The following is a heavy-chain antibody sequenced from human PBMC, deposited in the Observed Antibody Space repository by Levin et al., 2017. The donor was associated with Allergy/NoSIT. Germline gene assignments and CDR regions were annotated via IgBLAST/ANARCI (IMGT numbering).Heavy chain of an antibody. CDR3: ASHGGGGTVVTPFDY. D-gene: IGHD4-23*01. Sequence: GASVKVSCKASGYTFTGYYMHWVRQAPGQGLEWMGWINPNSGGTNYAQKFQGRVTMTRDTSISTAYMELSRLRSDDTAVYYCASHGGGGTVVTPFDYWGQGTLVTVSS. V-gene: IGHV1-2*02. CDR2: INPNSGGT. CDR1: GYTFTGYY. J-gene: IGHJ4*02.